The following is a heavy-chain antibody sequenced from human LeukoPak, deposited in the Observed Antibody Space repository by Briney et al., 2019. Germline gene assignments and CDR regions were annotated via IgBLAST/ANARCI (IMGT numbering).Heavy chain of an antibody. CDR1: GGSISSGSYY. J-gene: IGHJ5*02. D-gene: IGHD6-13*01. Sequence: PSETLSLTCTVSGGSISSGSYYWSWIRQPAGKGLEWIGRIYPSGSTNYNPSLKSRVTISVDTSKNQFSLKLSSVTAADTAVYYCARDSKTRYSSSWYNWFDPWGQGTLVTVSS. V-gene: IGHV4-61*02. CDR3: ARDSKTRYSSSWYNWFDP. CDR2: IYPSGST.